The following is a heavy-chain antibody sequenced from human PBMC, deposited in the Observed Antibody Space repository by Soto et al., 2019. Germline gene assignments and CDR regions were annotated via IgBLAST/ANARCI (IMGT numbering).Heavy chain of an antibody. D-gene: IGHD3-16*01. CDR3: ARGPRGYVYYHGMDV. J-gene: IGHJ6*02. V-gene: IGHV4-4*07. CDR2: IDTSGTT. CDR1: GGSISSYY. Sequence: LSLTCTVSGGSISSYYVSWIRQSAGKGLEWIGRIDTSGTTNYNPSLKSRVTMSVDASKSQFSLNLSSVTAADTAVYYCARGPRGYVYYHGMDVWGQGTTVTVSS.